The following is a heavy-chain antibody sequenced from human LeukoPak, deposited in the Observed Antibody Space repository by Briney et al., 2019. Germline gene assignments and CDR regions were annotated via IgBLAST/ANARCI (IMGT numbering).Heavy chain of an antibody. CDR1: GFAFSSYA. Sequence: PGGSLRLSCAASGFAFSSYAMSWVRQAPGKGLEWVSAISGSGGSTYYADSVKGRFTISRDNSKNTLYLQMNSLRAEDTAVYYCAKDWASAMVFYYWGQGTLVTVSS. D-gene: IGHD5-18*01. V-gene: IGHV3-23*01. CDR2: ISGSGGST. CDR3: AKDWASAMVFYY. J-gene: IGHJ4*02.